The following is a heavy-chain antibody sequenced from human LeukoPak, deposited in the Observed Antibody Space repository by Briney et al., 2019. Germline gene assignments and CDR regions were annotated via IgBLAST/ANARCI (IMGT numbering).Heavy chain of an antibody. CDR2: ISGSGGRT. V-gene: IGHV3-23*01. CDR1: GFTFSSYA. CDR3: AKDRVGATLYFDR. J-gene: IGHJ4*02. D-gene: IGHD1-26*01. Sequence: GGSLRLSCAASGFTFSSYAMSWVRQAPGKGLEWVSAISGSGGRTYYADSVKGRFTVSRDNSKNTLYLQMNSLRAEDTAVYYCAKDRVGATLYFDRWGQGTLVTVSS.